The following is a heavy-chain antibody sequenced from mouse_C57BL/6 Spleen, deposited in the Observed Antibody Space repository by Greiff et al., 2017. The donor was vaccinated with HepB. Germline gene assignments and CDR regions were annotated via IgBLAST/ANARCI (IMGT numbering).Heavy chain of an antibody. V-gene: IGHV1-15*01. CDR3: TRRATVVAWEFDV. J-gene: IGHJ1*03. D-gene: IGHD1-1*01. Sequence: VQLQQSGAELVRPGASVTLSCKASGYTFTDYEMHWVKQTPVHGLEWIGAIDPETGGTAYNQKFKGKAILTAEKSSSTAYMELRSLTSEDSAVYYCTRRATVVAWEFDVWGTGTTVTVSS. CDR2: IDPETGGT. CDR1: GYTFTDYE.